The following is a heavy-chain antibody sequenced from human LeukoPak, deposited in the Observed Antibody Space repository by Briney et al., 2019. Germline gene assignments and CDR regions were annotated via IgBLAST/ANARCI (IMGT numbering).Heavy chain of an antibody. Sequence: SETLSLTCTVSGGSITNYYWNWLRQPPGKGLEWIGYVFYSGSTNYNPSLKSRVTISVDTSKNQFSLKLTSVTAADTALYYCARDAVTYDAFDIWGQGTMVTVSS. V-gene: IGHV4-59*01. J-gene: IGHJ3*02. CDR1: GGSITNYY. D-gene: IGHD2-21*02. CDR3: ARDAVTYDAFDI. CDR2: VFYSGST.